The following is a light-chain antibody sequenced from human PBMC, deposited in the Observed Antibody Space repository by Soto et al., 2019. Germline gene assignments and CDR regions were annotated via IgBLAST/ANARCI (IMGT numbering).Light chain of an antibody. V-gene: IGKV3-11*01. J-gene: IGKJ1*01. Sequence: EIVLTQSPATLSLSPGERATLSCRASQSVSSYLAWYVQKPGQAPRLLIYDTSNRATGIPARFSGSGSGTDFTLTISSLEPEDVAVYYCQQRSNWPPWTFGQGTKV. CDR1: QSVSSY. CDR3: QQRSNWPPWT. CDR2: DTS.